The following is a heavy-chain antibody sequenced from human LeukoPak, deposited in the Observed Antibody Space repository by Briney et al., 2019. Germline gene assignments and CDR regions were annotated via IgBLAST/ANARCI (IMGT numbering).Heavy chain of an antibody. CDR2: IWNDGSEK. D-gene: IGHD4-17*01. CDR1: GFTFSTYG. CDR3: ARDTTAWVY. V-gene: IGHV3-33*01. Sequence: GGSLRLSCAASGFTFSTYGMQWVRQAPGKGLEWVAVIWNDGSEKYYGDSVKGRFTISRDNSKNTLYLQMNSLRAEDTAVYYCARDTTAWVYWGQGTLVTVSS. J-gene: IGHJ4*02.